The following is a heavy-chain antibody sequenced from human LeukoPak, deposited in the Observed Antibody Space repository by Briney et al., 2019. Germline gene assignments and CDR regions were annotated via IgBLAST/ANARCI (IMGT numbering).Heavy chain of an antibody. J-gene: IGHJ4*02. CDR2: ISYDGSNK. CDR3: AKDDGD. V-gene: IGHV3-30*18. D-gene: IGHD4-17*01. Sequence: PGRSLRLSCAASGFTFSNYGMHWVRQAPGKGLEWVAVISYDGSNKYYADSVKGRFTISRDNSKNTLYLQMNSLRAEDTAVYYCAKDDGDWGQGTLVTVSS. CDR1: GFTFSNYG.